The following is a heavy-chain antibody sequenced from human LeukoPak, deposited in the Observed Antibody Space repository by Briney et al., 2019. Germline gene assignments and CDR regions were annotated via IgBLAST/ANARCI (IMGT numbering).Heavy chain of an antibody. V-gene: IGHV4-4*02. D-gene: IGHD3-10*01. Sequence: PSGTLSLTCAVSGGSISSSNWWSWVRQPPGKGLEWIGEIYHSGSTNYNPSLKSRVTISVDTSKNQFSLKLSSVTAADTAVYYCARRAIGQKSVNYWGQGTLVTVSS. CDR1: GGSISSSNW. CDR3: ARRAIGQKSVNY. CDR2: IYHSGST. J-gene: IGHJ4*02.